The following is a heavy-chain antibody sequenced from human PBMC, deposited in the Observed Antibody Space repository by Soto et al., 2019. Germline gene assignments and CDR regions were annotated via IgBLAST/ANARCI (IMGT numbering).Heavy chain of an antibody. CDR2: INHSGST. Sequence: LALTCAVYGGSFSGYYWSLIRQPPLKGLEWIGEINHSGSTNYNPSLKSRVTISVDTSKNQFSLKLSSVTAADTAVYYCARQLLYYDFWSGYPRYGMDVWGQGTTVTVSS. CDR1: GGSFSGYY. J-gene: IGHJ6*02. D-gene: IGHD3-3*01. CDR3: ARQLLYYDFWSGYPRYGMDV. V-gene: IGHV4-34*01.